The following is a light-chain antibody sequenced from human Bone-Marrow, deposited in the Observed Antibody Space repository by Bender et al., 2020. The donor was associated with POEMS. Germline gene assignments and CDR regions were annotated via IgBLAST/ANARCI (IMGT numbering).Light chain of an antibody. V-gene: IGLV2-14*03. CDR2: DVS. Sequence: QSALTQPASVSGSPGQSITISCTGTSSDVGGYEHVSWYQQHPGKAPKLIIYDVSSRPSGVSNRFSGSKSGNTASLTISGLQAEDEADYYCSSYTSSSTRVFGGGTKLTVL. CDR3: SSYTSSSTRV. CDR1: SSDVGGYEH. J-gene: IGLJ3*02.